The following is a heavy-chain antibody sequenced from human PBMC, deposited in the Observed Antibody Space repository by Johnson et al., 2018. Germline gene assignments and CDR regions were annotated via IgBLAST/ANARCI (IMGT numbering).Heavy chain of an antibody. Sequence: VQLVESGGGLVQPGGSLRLSCAASGFTFSSYWMSWVRQAPGKGLEWVSSISSSSSYIYYADSVKGRLTISRDNAKNSLYLQMNSLRAEDTAVYYCARSQAVQHWGQGTLVTVSS. J-gene: IGHJ1*01. CDR2: ISSSSSYI. CDR1: GFTFSSYW. V-gene: IGHV3-21*01. CDR3: ARSQAVQH.